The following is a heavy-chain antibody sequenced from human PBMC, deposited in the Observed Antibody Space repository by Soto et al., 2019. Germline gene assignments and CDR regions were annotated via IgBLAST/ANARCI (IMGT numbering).Heavy chain of an antibody. J-gene: IGHJ4*02. CDR3: AGWGGHDYKY. Sequence: EVQLVQSGGGLVQPGGSLRLSCVGSGFTLTDFYMNWVRQAPGKGLEWVANIRPDGSETNYVESVKGRFTTSRDNAKNSLVLQMISLRADDTPVYYGAGWGGHDYKYWGQGILVTVSS. V-gene: IGHV3-7*03. CDR2: IRPDGSET. CDR1: GFTLTDFY. D-gene: IGHD4-4*01.